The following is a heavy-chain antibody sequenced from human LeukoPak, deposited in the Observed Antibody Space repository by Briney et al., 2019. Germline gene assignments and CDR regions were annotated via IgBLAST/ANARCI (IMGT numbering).Heavy chain of an antibody. Sequence: PGGSLRLSCETSEFDFARHGMPWVRKAPGKGLEWVAVLWHDDITTYYGNSVKGRFTISRDKSRNTLYLQMNSLRAEDTAVYYCAKELGMPAAGWQIQHWGQGTLVSVSS. D-gene: IGHD6-13*01. CDR2: LWHDDITT. J-gene: IGHJ1*01. CDR1: EFDFARHG. V-gene: IGHV3-33*03. CDR3: AKELGMPAAGWQIQH.